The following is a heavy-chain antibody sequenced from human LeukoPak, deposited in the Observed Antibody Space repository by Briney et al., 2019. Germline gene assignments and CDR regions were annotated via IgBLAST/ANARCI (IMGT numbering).Heavy chain of an antibody. V-gene: IGHV3-7*01. Sequence: GGSLRLSCAASGFTFINYWMSWVRQAPGKGLEWLANINQDGSEIYYVDSVKGRFTISRDNGKNSLYLQINSLRADDTAVYYCARDQGSMIVVRTTHSYFDLWGRGTLVTVSS. CDR2: INQDGSEI. J-gene: IGHJ2*01. CDR3: ARDQGSMIVVRTTHSYFDL. D-gene: IGHD3-22*01. CDR1: GFTFINYW.